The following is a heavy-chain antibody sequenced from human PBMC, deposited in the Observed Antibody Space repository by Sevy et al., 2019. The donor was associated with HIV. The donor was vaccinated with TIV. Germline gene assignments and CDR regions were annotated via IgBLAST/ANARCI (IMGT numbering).Heavy chain of an antibody. CDR1: GYTFTSYA. Sequence: ASMKVSCKASGYTFTSYAMHWVRQAPGQRLEWMGWINAGNGNTKYSQKFQGRVTITRDTSASTAYMELSSLRSEDTAVYYCARGRYYGSGINTRSAFDIWGQGTMVTVSS. V-gene: IGHV1-3*01. J-gene: IGHJ3*02. D-gene: IGHD3-10*01. CDR2: INAGNGNT. CDR3: ARGRYYGSGINTRSAFDI.